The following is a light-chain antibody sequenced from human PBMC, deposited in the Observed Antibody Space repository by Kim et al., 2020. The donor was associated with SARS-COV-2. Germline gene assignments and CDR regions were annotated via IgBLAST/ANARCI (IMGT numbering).Light chain of an antibody. V-gene: IGKV1-5*03. Sequence: DIQMTQSPSTLSASVGDRVTITCRASQSIGSCLAWFQQRPGKAPKLLIYKASNLESGVPSRFSGSGSGTEFTLTISSLQPDDFATYYCQKYDTYSYTFGQGTKLEI. J-gene: IGKJ2*01. CDR3: QKYDTYSYT. CDR2: KAS. CDR1: QSIGSC.